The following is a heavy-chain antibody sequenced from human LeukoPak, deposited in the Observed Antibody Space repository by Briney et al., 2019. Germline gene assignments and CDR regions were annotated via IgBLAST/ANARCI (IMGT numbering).Heavy chain of an antibody. CDR2: IYPGDSDT. CDR1: GYSFTSYW. CDR3: ARLGYDSSGYYSTNHFDY. J-gene: IGHJ4*02. Sequence: GESLKISCKGSGYSFTSYWIGWVRQMPGKGLEWVGIIYPGDSDTRYSPSVQGQVTISADKSISTAYLQWSSLKASDTAMYYCARLGYDSSGYYSTNHFDYWGQGTLVTVSS. V-gene: IGHV5-51*01. D-gene: IGHD3-22*01.